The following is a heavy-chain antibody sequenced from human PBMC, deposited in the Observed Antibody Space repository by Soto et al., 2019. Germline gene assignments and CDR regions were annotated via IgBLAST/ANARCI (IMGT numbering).Heavy chain of an antibody. CDR2: IWYDGSNK. CDR3: ARDHYYGSGSYFLSNGHRAPYYGMDV. Sequence: GGSLRLSCAASGFTFSSYGMHWVRQAPGKGLEWVAVIWYDGSNKYYADSVKGRFTISRDNSKNTLYLQMNSLRAEDTAVYYCARDHYYGSGSYFLSNGHRAPYYGMDVWGQGTTVTV. D-gene: IGHD3-10*01. V-gene: IGHV3-33*01. CDR1: GFTFSSYG. J-gene: IGHJ6*02.